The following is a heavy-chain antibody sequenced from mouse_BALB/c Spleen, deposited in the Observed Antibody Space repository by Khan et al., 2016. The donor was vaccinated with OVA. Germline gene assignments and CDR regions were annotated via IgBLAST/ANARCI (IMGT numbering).Heavy chain of an antibody. D-gene: IGHD2-3*01. Sequence: QVQLKESGPELVRPGVSVKFSCKGSGYTFTDYAMHWVKQSHAKSLEWIGLISTYSGNTNYKQKFKGKATMTVDKSSSTAYMELARFTSEDSAIYYWTRPACDSYYDYWGQGTTLADSS. J-gene: IGHJ2*01. CDR3: TRPACDSYYDY. V-gene: IGHV1S137*01. CDR2: ISTYSGNT. CDR1: GYTFTDYA.